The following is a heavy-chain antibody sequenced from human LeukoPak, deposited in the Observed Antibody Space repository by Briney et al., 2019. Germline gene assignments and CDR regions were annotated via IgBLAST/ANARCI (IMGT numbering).Heavy chain of an antibody. D-gene: IGHD5-18*01. Sequence: GASVKVSCKASGYTFTGYYMHWVRQAPGQGLEWMGWINPNSGGTNYAQKFQGRVTMTRDTSISTAYMELSRLRSDDTAVYYCASVTAMWEDNDAFDIWGQGKMVTVSS. J-gene: IGHJ3*02. CDR1: GYTFTGYY. CDR2: INPNSGGT. CDR3: ASVTAMWEDNDAFDI. V-gene: IGHV1-2*02.